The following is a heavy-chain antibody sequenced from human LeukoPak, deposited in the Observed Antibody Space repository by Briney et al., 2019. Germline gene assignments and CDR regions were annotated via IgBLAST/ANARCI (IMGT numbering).Heavy chain of an antibody. D-gene: IGHD1-26*01. J-gene: IGHJ4*02. CDR3: AKDLRSSADSKMGAADY. CDR1: GFTFSSYR. V-gene: IGHV3-48*01. CDR2: ISSSSSTI. Sequence: GGSLRLSCAASGFTFSSYRMNWVRQAPGKGLEWVSYISSSSSTIYYADSVKGRFTISRDSSKNTLYLQMNSLRAEDTAVYYCAKDLRSSADSKMGAADYWGQGTLVTVSS.